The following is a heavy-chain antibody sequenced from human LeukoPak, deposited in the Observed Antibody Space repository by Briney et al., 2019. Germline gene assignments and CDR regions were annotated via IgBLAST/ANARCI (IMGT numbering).Heavy chain of an antibody. CDR2: IRYDGSNK. CDR1: WFTFSIYG. D-gene: IGHD3-10*01. CDR3: AKDQQNVLLWFGELLEDY. J-gene: IGHJ4*02. V-gene: IGHV3-30*02. Sequence: PGGSLRLSCGASWFTFSIYGMHWVRQARGEGVEGVAFIRYDGSNKYYAGSVKGRFTISRDNSKNTLYLQMNSLRAEDTAVYYCAKDQQNVLLWFGELLEDYWGQGTLVTVSS.